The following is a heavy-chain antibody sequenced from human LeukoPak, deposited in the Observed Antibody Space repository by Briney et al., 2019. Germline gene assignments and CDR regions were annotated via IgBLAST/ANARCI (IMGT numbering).Heavy chain of an antibody. Sequence: SVKFSCKASGSTFTGNIFHGDRQAPGQGLGWMGWINPNSGGTNYAQKFQGRVTMTRDTSISTAYTELSRLRSDDTAVYYCARDSQSYFYFDYWGQGTLVTVSS. D-gene: IGHD1-26*01. CDR1: GSTFTGNI. CDR2: INPNSGGT. CDR3: ARDSQSYFYFDY. J-gene: IGHJ4*02. V-gene: IGHV1-2*02.